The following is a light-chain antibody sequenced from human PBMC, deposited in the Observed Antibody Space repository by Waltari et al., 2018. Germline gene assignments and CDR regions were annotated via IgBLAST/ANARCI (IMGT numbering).Light chain of an antibody. V-gene: IGKV3-20*01. J-gene: IGKJ1*01. CDR1: QSVGRF. CDR2: PAS. CDR3: QNHERLPAT. Sequence: ELVLTQSPGTLSLSPGERATLACRASQSVGRFLAWYQQKPGQAPRLLISPASNRATGIPDRFSGSGSGTDFSLTISRLEPEDFAVYYCQNHERLPATFGQGTKVEI.